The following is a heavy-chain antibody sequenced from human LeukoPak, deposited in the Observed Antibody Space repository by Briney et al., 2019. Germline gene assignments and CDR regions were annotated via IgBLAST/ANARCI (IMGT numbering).Heavy chain of an antibody. J-gene: IGHJ4*02. CDR3: VMGSPFDH. CDR1: VVSFRSVS. Sequence: PVGSLRLSCATSVVSFRSVSSRAVCQAPGKGLGWVSYISSSSRSIYYADSVKGRFTIPRDNANNSLYLQMNSLREEDTAVYYSVMGSPFDHWGQGTLVTVSS. CDR2: ISSSSRSI. D-gene: IGHD3-10*01. V-gene: IGHV3-48*02.